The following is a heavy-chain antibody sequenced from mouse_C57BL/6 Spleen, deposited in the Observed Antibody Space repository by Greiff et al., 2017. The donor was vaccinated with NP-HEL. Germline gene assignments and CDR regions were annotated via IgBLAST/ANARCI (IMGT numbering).Heavy chain of an antibody. V-gene: IGHV14-3*01. D-gene: IGHD1-1*01. J-gene: IGHJ2*01. CDR2: IDPANGNT. CDR3: ASKDYYYYGSSYFDY. CDR1: GFNIKNTY. Sequence: EVNLTDSLSYLFSPVASVKLSCTASGFNIKNTYMHWVKQRPEQGLEWIGRIDPANGNTKYAPKFQGKATITADTSSNTAYLQLSSLTSEDTAIYYCASKDYYYYGSSYFDYWGQGTTLTVSS.